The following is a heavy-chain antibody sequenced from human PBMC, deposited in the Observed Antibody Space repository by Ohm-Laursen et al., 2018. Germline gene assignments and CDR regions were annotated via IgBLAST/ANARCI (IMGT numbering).Heavy chain of an antibody. CDR2: ISSSGSTI. J-gene: IGHJ4*02. CDR1: GFTFSEYY. Sequence: SLRLSCSASGFTFSEYYMTWIRQAPGKGLEWVSFISSSGSTIYYADSVKGRFTISRDNAKNSLYLQMNSLRPEDTAVYYCARLLSGSSPEDYWGQGTLVTVSS. CDR3: ARLLSGSSPEDY. D-gene: IGHD1-26*01. V-gene: IGHV3-11*01.